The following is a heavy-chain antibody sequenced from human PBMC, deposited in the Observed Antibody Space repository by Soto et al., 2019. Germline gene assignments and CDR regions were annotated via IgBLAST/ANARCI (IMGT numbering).Heavy chain of an antibody. CDR3: GRCDRDSHGYFFQH. D-gene: IGHD3-22*01. V-gene: IGHV1-18*04. CDR2: ISAYNGNT. J-gene: IGHJ1*01. Sequence: QVQLVQSGAEVKKPGASVKVSCKASGYTFTSYGISWVRQAPGQGLEWMGCISAYNGNTNYAQKLQGRVTMTTDTSTTTAYMEVRSLRSYDTAVYYWGRCDRDSHGYFFQHWGQGTLVTVSS. CDR1: GYTFTSYG.